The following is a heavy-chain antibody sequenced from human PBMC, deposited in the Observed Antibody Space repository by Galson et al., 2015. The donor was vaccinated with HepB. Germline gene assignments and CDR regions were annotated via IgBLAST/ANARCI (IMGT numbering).Heavy chain of an antibody. D-gene: IGHD4-23*01. V-gene: IGHV1-24*01. Sequence: SVKVSCKVSGYTLTELSMHWVRQAPGKGLEWMGGFDPEDGETIYEQKFQGRVTMTEDTSTDTAYMELSSLRSEDTAVYYCATVPVVTPTENDYYYYGMDVWGQGTTVTVSS. CDR3: ATVPVVTPTENDYYYYGMDV. J-gene: IGHJ6*02. CDR1: GYTLTELS. CDR2: FDPEDGET.